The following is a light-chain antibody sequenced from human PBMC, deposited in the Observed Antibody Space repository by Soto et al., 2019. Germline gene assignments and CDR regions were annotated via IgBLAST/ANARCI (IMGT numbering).Light chain of an antibody. CDR1: QGIKNY. V-gene: IGKV1-27*01. Sequence: DIQGTQHPSSLSASVGDRVTITCRASQGIKNYLAWYQQKPGETSKLLIYAASTLESGIPPRFSGSGSGTDFTLTINNLQPEDVATYYCQRYYNAPFTFGGGTKVEIK. CDR2: AAS. CDR3: QRYYNAPFT. J-gene: IGKJ4*01.